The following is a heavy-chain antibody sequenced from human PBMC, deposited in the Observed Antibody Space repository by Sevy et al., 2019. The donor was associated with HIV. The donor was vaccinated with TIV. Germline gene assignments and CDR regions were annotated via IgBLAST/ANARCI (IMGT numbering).Heavy chain of an antibody. J-gene: IGHJ4*02. D-gene: IGHD6-13*01. CDR1: GFTFSDHY. V-gene: IGHV3-72*01. CDR2: IRNKADSYTT. CDR3: ATHAGIAAAGRVFDY. Sequence: GGSLRLSCAASGFTFSDHYMEWVRQAPGKGLEWLGRIRNKADSYTTEYAASVKGRFTISRDDFKISLYLLMNSLKTEDTAVYYCATHAGIAAAGRVFDYWGQGTLVTVSS.